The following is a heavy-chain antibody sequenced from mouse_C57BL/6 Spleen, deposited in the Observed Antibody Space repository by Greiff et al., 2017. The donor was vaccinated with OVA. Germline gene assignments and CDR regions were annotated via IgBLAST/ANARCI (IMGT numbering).Heavy chain of an antibody. D-gene: IGHD4-1*01. CDR1: GYTFTDYE. J-gene: IGHJ2*01. Sequence: QVQLQQSGAELVRPGASVTLSCKASGYTFTDYEMHWVKQTPVHGLEWIGAIAPETGGTAYNQKFKGKAILTADKSSSTAYLALRSLTSEDSVVYYCKRRNWDVSYFDYWGQGTTLTVSS. CDR3: KRRNWDVSYFDY. CDR2: IAPETGGT. V-gene: IGHV1-15*01.